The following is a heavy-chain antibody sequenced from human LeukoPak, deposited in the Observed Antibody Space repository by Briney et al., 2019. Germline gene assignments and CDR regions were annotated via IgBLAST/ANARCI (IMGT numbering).Heavy chain of an antibody. CDR2: IYYNGNT. D-gene: IGHD3-10*01. CDR3: ARGRLTVVRGVIAFDF. V-gene: IGHV4-61*01. J-gene: IGHJ4*02. CDR1: GGSISSSSSY. Sequence: SETLSLTCSVSGGSISSSSSYWSWIRQPPGKGLEWIGYIYYNGNTNYNPSLKSRVTMSVDTSKNQFSLKLSSVTAADTAVYYCARGRLTVVRGVIAFDFWGQEILVTVSS.